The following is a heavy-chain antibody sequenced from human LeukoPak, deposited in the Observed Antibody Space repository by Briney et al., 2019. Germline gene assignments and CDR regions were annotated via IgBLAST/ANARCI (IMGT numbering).Heavy chain of an antibody. J-gene: IGHJ4*02. CDR2: INYSGTT. Sequence: SSETLSLTCTVSGGSISSHYWSWIRHPPGKGLKWIGYINYSGTTNYNPSLKSRVTISVDTSKNQFSLKPSSVTAADTAVYYCAREGYYDSSGYLIDYWGQGTLVTVFS. D-gene: IGHD3-22*01. CDR3: AREGYYDSSGYLIDY. V-gene: IGHV4-59*11. CDR1: GGSISSHY.